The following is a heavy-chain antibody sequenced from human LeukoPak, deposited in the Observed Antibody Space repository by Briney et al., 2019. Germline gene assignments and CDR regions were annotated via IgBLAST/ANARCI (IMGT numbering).Heavy chain of an antibody. CDR1: GGSISSYY. CDR3: ARHFSSGWSLGWFDP. V-gene: IGHV4-59*08. D-gene: IGHD6-19*01. Sequence: SETLSLTCTVSGGSISSYYWSWIRQPPGKGLEWIGYIYYSGSTNYNPSLKSRVTISLDTSKIQFSLRLSSVTATDTAVYYCARHFSSGWSLGWFDPWGQGTLVTVSS. CDR2: IYYSGST. J-gene: IGHJ5*02.